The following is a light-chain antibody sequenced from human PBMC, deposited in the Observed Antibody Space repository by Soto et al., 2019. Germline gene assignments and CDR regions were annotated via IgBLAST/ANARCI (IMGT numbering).Light chain of an antibody. CDR3: ASYASRNTVL. Sequence: QSVLTQPASVSGSPGQSITISCTGTSSDIGGYNYVSWYQQHPGKAPKLMIYDVSDRPSGVSNRFSGSKSGNTASLTISVLQAEDEADYYCASYASRNTVLFGGGTKLTVL. CDR1: SSDIGGYNY. CDR2: DVS. J-gene: IGLJ2*01. V-gene: IGLV2-14*03.